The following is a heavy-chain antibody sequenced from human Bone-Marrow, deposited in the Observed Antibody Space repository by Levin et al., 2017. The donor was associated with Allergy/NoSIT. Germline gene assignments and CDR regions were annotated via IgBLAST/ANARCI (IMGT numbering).Heavy chain of an antibody. CDR2: ISGSGGTT. CDR1: GFSFYNYA. J-gene: IGHJ3*02. V-gene: IGHV3-23*01. Sequence: GGSLRLSCAASGFSFYNYAMTWVRQAPGKGLEWVSRISGSGGTTDYAGSVKGRFTISRDNSKNMLYLQMDSLTAEDTAVYYCARKILVVNSAFDMWGQGTMVTVSS. D-gene: IGHD2-8*02. CDR3: ARKILVVNSAFDM.